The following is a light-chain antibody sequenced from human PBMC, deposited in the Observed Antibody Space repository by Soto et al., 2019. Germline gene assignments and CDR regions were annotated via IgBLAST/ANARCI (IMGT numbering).Light chain of an antibody. CDR3: QQYDNLPFT. J-gene: IGKJ3*01. CDR1: QGISNY. CDR2: DAS. Sequence: DIQMTQSPSSLSASVGDRVTITCQASQGISNYLNWYQQKPGKAPKLLIYDASNLETGVPSRFSGSGSGTHFAFTISSLQPEDIATYYCQQYDNLPFTFGPGTRVDIK. V-gene: IGKV1-33*01.